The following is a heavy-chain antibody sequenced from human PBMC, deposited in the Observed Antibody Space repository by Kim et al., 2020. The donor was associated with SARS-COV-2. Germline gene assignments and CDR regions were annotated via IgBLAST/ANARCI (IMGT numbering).Heavy chain of an antibody. J-gene: IGHJ3*02. CDR2: INPNSGGT. D-gene: IGHD3-22*01. CDR3: AREPGITMIVVVTRNDAFDI. Sequence: ASVKVSCKASGYTFTGYYMHWVRQAPGQGLEWMGWINPNSGGTNYAQKFQGRVTMTRDTSISTAYMELSRLRSDDTAVYYRAREPGITMIVVVTRNDAFDIWGQGTMVTVSS. V-gene: IGHV1-2*02. CDR1: GYTFTGYY.